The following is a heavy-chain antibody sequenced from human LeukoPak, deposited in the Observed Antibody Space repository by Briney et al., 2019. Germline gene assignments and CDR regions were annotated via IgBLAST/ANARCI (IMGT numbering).Heavy chain of an antibody. J-gene: IGHJ4*02. CDR1: GFTFSSYS. Sequence: GALRLSCAASGFTFSSYSMNWVRQAPGKGLEWVSYISSSSSTIYYADSVKGRFTISRDNAKNSLYLQMNSLRAEDTAVYYCATLTTGGYWGQGTLVTVSS. D-gene: IGHD3-9*01. V-gene: IGHV3-48*01. CDR3: ATLTTGGY. CDR2: ISSSSSTI.